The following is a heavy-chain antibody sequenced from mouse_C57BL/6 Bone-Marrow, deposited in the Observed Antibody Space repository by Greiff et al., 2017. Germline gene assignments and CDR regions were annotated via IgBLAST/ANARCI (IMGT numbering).Heavy chain of an antibody. Sequence: EVNVVESGGGLVKPGGSLKLSCAASGFTFSSYAMSWVRQTPEKRLEWVATISDGGSYTYYPDNVKGRFTISRDNAKNNLYLQMSHLKSEDTAMYYCARFYYYGSSLDYWGQGTTLTVSS. D-gene: IGHD1-1*01. CDR1: GFTFSSYA. CDR3: ARFYYYGSSLDY. CDR2: ISDGGSYT. V-gene: IGHV5-4*03. J-gene: IGHJ2*01.